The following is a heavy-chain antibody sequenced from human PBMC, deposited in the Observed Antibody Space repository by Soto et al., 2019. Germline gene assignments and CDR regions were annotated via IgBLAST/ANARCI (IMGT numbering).Heavy chain of an antibody. CDR3: ARDVMVTAMVMWYFDL. J-gene: IGHJ2*01. CDR1: GFTFSSYG. CDR2: IWYDGSNK. V-gene: IGHV3-33*01. Sequence: QVQLVESGGGVVQPGRSLRLSCAAFGFTFSSYGMHWVRQAPGKGLEWVAVIWYDGSNKYYADSVKGRFTISRDNSKNTLYLQMNSLRAEDTAVYYCARDVMVTAMVMWYFDLWGRGTLVTVSS. D-gene: IGHD2-21*02.